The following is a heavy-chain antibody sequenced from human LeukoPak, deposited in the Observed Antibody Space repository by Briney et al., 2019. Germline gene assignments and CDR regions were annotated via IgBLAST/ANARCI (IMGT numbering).Heavy chain of an antibody. V-gene: IGHV1-2*02. Sequence: GASVKVSCKASGYTFTSHYMHWVRQAPGQGLEWMGWINPNSGGTNYAQKFQGRVTMTRDTSISTAYMELSRLRSDDTAMYYCARDDYDFWSGANVESNHYMDVWGKGTTVTVSS. D-gene: IGHD3-3*01. CDR1: GYTFTSHY. J-gene: IGHJ6*03. CDR2: INPNSGGT. CDR3: ARDDYDFWSGANVESNHYMDV.